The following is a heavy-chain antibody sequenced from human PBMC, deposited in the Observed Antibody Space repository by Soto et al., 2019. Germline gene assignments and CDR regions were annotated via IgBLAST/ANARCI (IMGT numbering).Heavy chain of an antibody. CDR3: ARVPTMVRGVISGDDYFDY. J-gene: IGHJ4*02. CDR1: GGSFSGYY. V-gene: IGHV4-34*01. CDR2: INHSGST. Sequence: QVQLQQWGAGLLKPSETLSLTCAVYGGSFSGYYWSWIRQPPGKGLEWIGEINHSGSTNYNPSLKRRVTISVDTSKNQFSLRLSSGTASDTAVYYCARVPTMVRGVISGDDYFDYWGQGTLVTVSS. D-gene: IGHD3-10*01.